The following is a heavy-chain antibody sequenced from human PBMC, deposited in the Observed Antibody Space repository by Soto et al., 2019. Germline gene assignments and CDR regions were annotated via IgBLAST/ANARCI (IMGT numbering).Heavy chain of an antibody. CDR3: ARASTYCSSTICSYYYYGMDV. J-gene: IGHJ6*02. CDR2: IYTSGST. CDR1: GGSISSYY. V-gene: IGHV4-4*07. Sequence: SETLSLTCTVSGGSISSYYWSWIRQPAGKGLEWIGRIYTSGSTNYNPSLKSRVTMSVDTSKNQFSLKLSSVTAADTAVYYCARASTYCSSTICSYYYYGMDVWGQGTTVTVSS. D-gene: IGHD2-2*01.